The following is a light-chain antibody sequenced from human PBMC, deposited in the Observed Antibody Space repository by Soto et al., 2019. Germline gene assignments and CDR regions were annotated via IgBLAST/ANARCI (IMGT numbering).Light chain of an antibody. Sequence: DIQLTQSPPTQSGTVEDRVTITYRASQTIRSWLAWYQQKPGKAPKLLIYKASTLKSGVPSRFSCSGCSTEVTLTSTSLQPDDFATYYFQHDNSYSEAFGQGTRLEIK. CDR3: QHDNSYSEA. CDR2: KAS. CDR1: QTIRSW. V-gene: IGKV1-5*03. J-gene: IGKJ5*01.